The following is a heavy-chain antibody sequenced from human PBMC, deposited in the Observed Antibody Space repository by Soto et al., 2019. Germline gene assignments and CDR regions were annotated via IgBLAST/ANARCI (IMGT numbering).Heavy chain of an antibody. Sequence: QVQLQQWGAGLLKPSETLSLTCAVYGGSFSGYYWRWTHQPPGKGLEWMGDINHSGSTNYNLSLKSRVTISEDPSRNLFSLKLTPVTAADTAVYYCARVPSGMLRRGGFDPWGQGTLVTVS. V-gene: IGHV4-34*01. J-gene: IGHJ5*02. CDR1: GGSFSGYY. D-gene: IGHD2-8*01. CDR2: INHSGST. CDR3: ARVPSGMLRRGGFDP.